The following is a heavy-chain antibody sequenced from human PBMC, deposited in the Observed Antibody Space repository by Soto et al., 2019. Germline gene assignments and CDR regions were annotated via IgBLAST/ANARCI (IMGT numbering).Heavy chain of an antibody. CDR1: GFTFSSSG. V-gene: IGHV3-30*18. CDR2: ISYDGINK. CDR3: AKDSDSGGFDY. Sequence: QVQLVESGGGVVQPGRSLRVSCAASGFTFSSSGMHWVRQAPGKGLEWVAVISYDGINKYYADSVKGRFTISRDNSKNTLYLQMNSLRAEDTAVYYGAKDSDSGGFDYWGEGTLVTVSS. J-gene: IGHJ4*02. D-gene: IGHD2-15*01.